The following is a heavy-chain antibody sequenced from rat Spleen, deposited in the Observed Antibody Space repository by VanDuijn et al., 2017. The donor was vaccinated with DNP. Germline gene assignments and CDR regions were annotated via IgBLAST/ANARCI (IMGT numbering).Heavy chain of an antibody. J-gene: IGHJ3*01. CDR1: GFSLTSQN. V-gene: IGHV2-41*01. Sequence: QVQLKESGPGLVQPSQTLSLTCTVAGFSLTSQNVHWVRQSPGKGLEWMGVIWNNGGTRYNSVLKSRLSISKDTSKSQVFLKMNRLQAEDTATYYCVRSPETTYIYFPWAYWGQGTLVTVSS. D-gene: IGHD1-2*01. CDR3: VRSPETTYIYFPWAY. CDR2: IWNNGGT.